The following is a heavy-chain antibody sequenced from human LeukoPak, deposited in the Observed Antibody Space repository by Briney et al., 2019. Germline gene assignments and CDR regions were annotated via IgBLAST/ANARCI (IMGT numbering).Heavy chain of an antibody. CDR1: GGSFSGYY. CDR2: INHSGST. CDR3: ARELSLASSWYVRYYGMDV. Sequence: SETLSLTCAVYGGSFSGYYWSWIRQPPGKGLEWIGEINHSGSTNYNPSLKSRVTISVDKSKNQFSLKLSSVTAADTAVYYCARELSLASSWYVRYYGMDVWGQGTTVTVSS. D-gene: IGHD6-13*01. J-gene: IGHJ6*02. V-gene: IGHV4-34*01.